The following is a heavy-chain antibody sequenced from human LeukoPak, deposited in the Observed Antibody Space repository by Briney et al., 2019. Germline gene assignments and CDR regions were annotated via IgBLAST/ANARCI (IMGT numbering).Heavy chain of an antibody. J-gene: IGHJ6*03. D-gene: IGHD5-12*01. Sequence: SVKVSCKASGGTFSSYAISWVRQAPGQGREWMGGIIPIFGAAHYAQKFQGRVTITADESTSTAYMELSSLRSEDTAVYYCASLVATQYYYYMDVWGKGTTVTISS. CDR2: IIPIFGAA. V-gene: IGHV1-69*13. CDR1: GGTFSSYA. CDR3: ASLVATQYYYYMDV.